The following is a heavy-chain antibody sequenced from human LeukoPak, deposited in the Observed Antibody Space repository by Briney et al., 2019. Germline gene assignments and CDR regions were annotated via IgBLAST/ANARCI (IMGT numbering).Heavy chain of an antibody. CDR2: INPNSGGT. CDR3: ARVGCGGDCYSYQRYYMDV. CDR1: GYTFTGYY. D-gene: IGHD2-21*02. V-gene: IGHV1-2*02. J-gene: IGHJ6*03. Sequence: WASVKVSCKASGYTFTGYYMHWVRQAPGQGLEWMGWINPNSGGTNYAQKFQGRVTMTRDTSISTAYMELSRLRSDDTAVYYCARVGCGGDCYSYQRYYMDVWGKGTTVTVPS.